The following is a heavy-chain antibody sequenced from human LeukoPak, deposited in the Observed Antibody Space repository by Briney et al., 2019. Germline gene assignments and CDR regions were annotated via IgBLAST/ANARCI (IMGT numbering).Heavy chain of an antibody. CDR3: ARSTYDSRRYVSAP. J-gene: IGHJ5*02. CDR1: GSFTGEY. V-gene: IGHV1-2*02. Sequence: ASVKVSCKASGSFTGEYVHWVRQAPGQGLEWLGWINPDTGGTNFAQKFQGRVTMAGDTSISTAYMELSRLTSDDTAVYYCARSTYDSRRYVSAPWGQGTQVPVPS. CDR2: INPDTGGT. D-gene: IGHD3-10*01.